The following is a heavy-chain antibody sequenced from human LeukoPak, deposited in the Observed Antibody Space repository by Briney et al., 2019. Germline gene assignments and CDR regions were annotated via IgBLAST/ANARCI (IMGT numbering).Heavy chain of an antibody. Sequence: SETLSLTCAVYGGSFSGYYWSWIRQPPGKGLEWIGEINHSGSTNYNPSLKSRVTISVDTSKNQFFLKLSSVTTADTAVYYCARGLDCSSTSCYTGSNWFDPWGQGTLVTVSS. J-gene: IGHJ5*02. CDR1: GGSFSGYY. V-gene: IGHV4-34*01. D-gene: IGHD2-2*02. CDR3: ARGLDCSSTSCYTGSNWFDP. CDR2: INHSGST.